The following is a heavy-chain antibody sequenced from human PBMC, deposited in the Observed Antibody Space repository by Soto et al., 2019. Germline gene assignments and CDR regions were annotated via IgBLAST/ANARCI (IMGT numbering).Heavy chain of an antibody. CDR2: IYPGDSDT. CDR3: ARGTERITIFGVVIGNSVPSFDP. Sequence: HGESLKISCKGSGYSFTSYWIGWVRQMPGKGLEWMGIIYPGDSDTRYSPSFQGQVTISADKSISTAYLQWSSLKASDTAMYYCARGTERITIFGVVIGNSVPSFDPWGQGTLVTVSS. V-gene: IGHV5-51*01. J-gene: IGHJ5*02. CDR1: GYSFTSYW. D-gene: IGHD3-3*01.